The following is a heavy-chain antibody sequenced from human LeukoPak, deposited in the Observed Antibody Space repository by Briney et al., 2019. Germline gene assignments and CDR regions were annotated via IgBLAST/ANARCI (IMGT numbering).Heavy chain of an antibody. V-gene: IGHV3-48*03. Sequence: GGSLRLSCAASGFTFSSYEMNWVRQVPGKGLEWVSYISSSGSTIYYADSVKGRFTISRDNAKNSLYLQMNSLRAEDTAVYYCSRDRELLPDYWGQGTLVTVSS. CDR3: SRDRELLPDY. CDR1: GFTFSSYE. J-gene: IGHJ4*02. D-gene: IGHD1-26*01. CDR2: ISSSGSTI.